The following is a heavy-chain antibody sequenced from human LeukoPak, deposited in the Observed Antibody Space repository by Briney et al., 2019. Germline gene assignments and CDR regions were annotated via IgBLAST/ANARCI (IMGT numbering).Heavy chain of an antibody. J-gene: IGHJ4*02. D-gene: IGHD1-7*01. V-gene: IGHV3-23*01. Sequence: PGGSLRLSCEASGFTFSSYALTWVRQAPGKGLEWVSGISGSGGSTYYADSVKGRFTISRDNSKNTLYLQMNSLRAEDAAVYYCAKLRGGTTRNSYDYWGQGTLVTVSS. CDR3: AKLRGGTTRNSYDY. CDR1: GFTFSSYA. CDR2: ISGSGGST.